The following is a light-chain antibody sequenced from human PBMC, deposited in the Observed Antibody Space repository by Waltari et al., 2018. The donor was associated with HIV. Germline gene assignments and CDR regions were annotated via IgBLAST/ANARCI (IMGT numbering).Light chain of an antibody. CDR3: CSYAGITTWV. J-gene: IGLJ3*02. CDR1: RNDLGRSDL. V-gene: IGLV2-23*02. Sequence: QSALTQPASVSGSPGQSITLSCTGTRNDLGRSDLVSWYQHQPGRAPKLIIYDVTKWPSGVSHRFSGSKSGATASLTISGLQAEDEADYYCCSYAGITTWVFGGGTKVTVL. CDR2: DVT.